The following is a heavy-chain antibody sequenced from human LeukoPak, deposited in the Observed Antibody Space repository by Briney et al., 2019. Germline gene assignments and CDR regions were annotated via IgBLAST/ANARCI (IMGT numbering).Heavy chain of an antibody. V-gene: IGHV4-39*01. J-gene: IGHJ5*02. D-gene: IGHD4-11*01. CDR1: GGSISSSSYY. CDR3: ARHPSYGNYVGNWFDP. Sequence: SETLSLTCTVSGGSISSSSYYWGWIRQPPGKGLEWIGSIYYSGSTSYNPSLKSRVTISVDTSKNQFSLKLSSVTAADTAVYYCARHPSYGNYVGNWFDPWGQGTLVTVSS. CDR2: IYYSGST.